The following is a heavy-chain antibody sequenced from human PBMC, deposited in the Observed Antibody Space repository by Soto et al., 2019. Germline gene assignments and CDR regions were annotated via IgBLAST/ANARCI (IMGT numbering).Heavy chain of an antibody. CDR3: AGGTVIAVARPLDY. CDR2: INHSGST. J-gene: IGHJ4*02. CDR1: GGSFSGYY. Sequence: PSETLSLTCAVYGGSFSGYYWSWIRQPPGKGLGWIGEINHSGSTNYNPSLKSRVTISVDTSKNQFSLKLSSVTAADTAVYYCAGGTVIAVARPLDYWGQGTLVTVSS. V-gene: IGHV4-34*01. D-gene: IGHD6-19*01.